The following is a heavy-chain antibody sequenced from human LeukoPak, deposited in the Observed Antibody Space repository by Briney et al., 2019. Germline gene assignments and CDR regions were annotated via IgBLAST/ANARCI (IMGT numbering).Heavy chain of an antibody. V-gene: IGHV4-38-2*01. Sequence: KPSETLSLTCAVSGYSISSGYYWGWIRQPPRKGLEWIGSIYHSGSTYYNPSLKSRVTISVDTSKNQFSLKLSSVTAADTAVYYCARPTYSSSSELAFDIWGQGTMVTVSS. CDR3: ARPTYSSSSELAFDI. CDR1: GYSISSGYY. J-gene: IGHJ3*02. CDR2: IYHSGST. D-gene: IGHD6-6*01.